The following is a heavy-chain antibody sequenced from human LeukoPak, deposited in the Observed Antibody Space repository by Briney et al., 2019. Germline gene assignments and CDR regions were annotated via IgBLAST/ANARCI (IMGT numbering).Heavy chain of an antibody. CDR2: IDHDGSKI. D-gene: IGHD3-16*01. CDR1: GFTFSTYG. V-gene: IGHV3-30*02. CDR3: AKDHVTWGNRYFDH. J-gene: IGHJ4*02. Sequence: GGSLRLSCAASGFTFSTYGMHWVRQALGKGLEWVAFIDHDGSKIYYPYSVQGRFTISRDKSKNTLYLEMNSLSGEDTALYYCAKDHVTWGNRYFDHWGQGTLGTVSS.